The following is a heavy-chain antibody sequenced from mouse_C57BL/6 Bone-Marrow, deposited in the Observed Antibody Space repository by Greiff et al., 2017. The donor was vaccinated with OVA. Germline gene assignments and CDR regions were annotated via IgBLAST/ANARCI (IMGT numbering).Heavy chain of an antibody. CDR1: GFTFSDYY. V-gene: IGHV5-12*01. Sequence: EVQGVESGGGLVQPGGSLKLSCAASGFTFSDYYMYWVRQTPEKRLEWVAYISNGGGSTYYPDTVKGRFTISRDNAKNTLYLQMSRLKSEDTAMYYCARESDGYFNWYFDVWGTGTTVTVSS. CDR3: ARESDGYFNWYFDV. D-gene: IGHD2-3*01. CDR2: ISNGGGST. J-gene: IGHJ1*03.